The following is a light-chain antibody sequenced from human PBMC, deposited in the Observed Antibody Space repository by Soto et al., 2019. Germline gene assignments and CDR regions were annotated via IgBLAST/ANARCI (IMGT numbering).Light chain of an antibody. CDR1: QTVSSN. CDR2: GAF. Sequence: EVVMTQSPATLSVSPGESATLSCRASQTVSSNVAWYQQRPGQAPRLLIDGAFTRATGVPARFSGSRSGTEFTLTISSPQSEDFALYYCQQHNNLPYTFGQGTKLEIK. V-gene: IGKV3-15*01. J-gene: IGKJ2*01. CDR3: QQHNNLPYT.